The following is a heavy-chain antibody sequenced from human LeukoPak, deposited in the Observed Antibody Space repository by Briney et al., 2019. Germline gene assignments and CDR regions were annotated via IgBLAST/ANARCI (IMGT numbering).Heavy chain of an antibody. D-gene: IGHD3-10*01. V-gene: IGHV3-74*01. CDR2: INSDASST. Sequence: PGGSLRLSCAASGFTFSSSWMHWVRQAPGKGLVWVSRINSDASSTSYADSVKGRFTISRDNAKNTLYLQMNSLRAEDTAVYYCAKGEFRREFDYWGQGTLVTVSS. CDR3: AKGEFRREFDY. J-gene: IGHJ4*02. CDR1: GFTFSSSW.